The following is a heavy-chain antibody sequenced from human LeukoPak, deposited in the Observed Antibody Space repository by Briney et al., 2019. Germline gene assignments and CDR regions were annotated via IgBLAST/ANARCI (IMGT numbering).Heavy chain of an antibody. J-gene: IGHJ4*02. CDR2: INHSGST. Sequence: SETLSLTCTVSGGSISSNSYYWGWIRQPPGKGLEWIGEINHSGSTNYNPSLKSRVTISVDTSKNQFSLKLSSVTAADTAVYYCARRIKWFGELFRSRAQSRIFDYWGQGTLVTVSS. CDR1: GGSISSNSYY. V-gene: IGHV4-39*07. D-gene: IGHD3-10*01. CDR3: ARRIKWFGELFRSRAQSRIFDY.